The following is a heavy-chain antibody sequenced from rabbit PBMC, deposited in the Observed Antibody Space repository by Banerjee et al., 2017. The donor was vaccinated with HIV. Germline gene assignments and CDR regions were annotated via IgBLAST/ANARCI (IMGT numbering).Heavy chain of an antibody. CDR2: IYAGSSGST. V-gene: IGHV1S40*01. J-gene: IGHJ6*01. D-gene: IGHD7-1*01. CDR1: GFSFSSSYW. Sequence: SLEESGGDLVKPGASLTLTCTASGFSFSSSYWICWVRQAPGKGLEWIACIYAGSSGSTYYASWAKGRFTISKTSSTAVTLQMTSLTAADTATYFCARDMSGTGAWDLDLWGPGTLVTVS. CDR3: ARDMSGTGAWDLDL.